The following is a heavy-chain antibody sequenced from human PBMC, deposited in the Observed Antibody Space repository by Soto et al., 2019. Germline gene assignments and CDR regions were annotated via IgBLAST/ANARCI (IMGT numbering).Heavy chain of an antibody. D-gene: IGHD2-21*02. CDR3: ASTYCGGDCYSFGLLGY. Sequence: PGGSLRLSCAVSGFTFNTYGMNWVRQASGMGLEWVSSIGTSSNYIYYADSVKGRFTISRDNAKNSLYLQMNSLSAEDTAVYYCASTYCGGDCYSFGLLGYWGQGTLVTVSS. J-gene: IGHJ4*02. V-gene: IGHV3-21*01. CDR1: GFTFNTYG. CDR2: IGTSSNYI.